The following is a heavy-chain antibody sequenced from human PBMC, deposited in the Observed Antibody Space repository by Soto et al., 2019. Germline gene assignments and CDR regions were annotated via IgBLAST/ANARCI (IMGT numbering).Heavy chain of an antibody. CDR2: ISSSSSYI. V-gene: IGHV3-21*01. CDR3: AKCSGYSSSPDAFDI. CDR1: GFTFSSYS. Sequence: GGSLRLSCAASGFTFSSYSMNWVRQAPGKGLEWVSSISSSSSYIYYADSVKGRFTISRDNAKNSLYLQMNSLRAEDTAVYYCAKCSGYSSSPDAFDIWGQGTMVTVSS. D-gene: IGHD6-6*01. J-gene: IGHJ3*02.